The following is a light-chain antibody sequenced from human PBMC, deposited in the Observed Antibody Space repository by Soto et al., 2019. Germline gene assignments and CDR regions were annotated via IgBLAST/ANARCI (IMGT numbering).Light chain of an antibody. CDR2: KAS. CDR3: KHYNSYPWK. V-gene: IGKV1-5*03. J-gene: IGKJ1*01. CDR1: QGIANY. Sequence: DIQRPPSPSSLSASVVYRFTITCLASQGIANYLAWYQHKPGKVPNLLIHKASHLESGVQSRFSGSGSGTEVTLTISSLQPGDYATYYCKHYNSYPWKCGHGTKGDIK.